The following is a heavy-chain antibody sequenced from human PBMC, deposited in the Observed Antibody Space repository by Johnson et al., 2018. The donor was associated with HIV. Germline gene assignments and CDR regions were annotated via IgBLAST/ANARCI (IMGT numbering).Heavy chain of an antibody. J-gene: IGHJ3*02. V-gene: IGHV3-66*01. CDR3: AKERKAPRAFDI. D-gene: IGHD1-14*01. Sequence: VQLVESGGGLVKPGGSLRLSCVTSGFTFSAYYMSWIRQAPGKGLEWVSIIHGAIESYNADFVKGRSSISRDNSKNTLHPQMNSLRAEDTAVYYCAKERKAPRAFDIWGQGTMATVSS. CDR1: GFTFSAYY. CDR2: IHGAIES.